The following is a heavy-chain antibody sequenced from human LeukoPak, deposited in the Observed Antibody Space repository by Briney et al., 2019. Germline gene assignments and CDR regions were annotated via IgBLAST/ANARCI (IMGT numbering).Heavy chain of an antibody. CDR2: FDPEDGET. Sequence: VASVKVSCKVSGYTLTELSMHWVRQAPGKGLEWVGGFDPEDGETIYAQKFQGRVTMTEDTSTDTAYMELSSLRSEDTAVYYCATIAGERSSLHNYYYGMDVWGQGTTVTVSS. CDR3: ATIAGERSSLHNYYYGMDV. V-gene: IGHV1-24*01. D-gene: IGHD6-19*01. J-gene: IGHJ6*02. CDR1: GYTLTELS.